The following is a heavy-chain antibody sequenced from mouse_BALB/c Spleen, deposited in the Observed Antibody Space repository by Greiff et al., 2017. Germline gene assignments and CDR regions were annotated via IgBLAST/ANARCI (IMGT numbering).Heavy chain of an antibody. D-gene: IGHD1-1*01. CDR2: ISSGSSTI. J-gene: IGHJ4*01. Sequence: EVQLKESGGGLVQPGGSRKLSCAASGFTFSSFGMHWVRQAPEKGLEWVAYISSGSSTIYYADTVKGRFTISRDNPKNTLFLQMTSLRSEDTAMYYCARRTVVATRGAMDYWGQGTSVTVSS. V-gene: IGHV5-17*02. CDR1: GFTFSSFG. CDR3: ARRTVVATRGAMDY.